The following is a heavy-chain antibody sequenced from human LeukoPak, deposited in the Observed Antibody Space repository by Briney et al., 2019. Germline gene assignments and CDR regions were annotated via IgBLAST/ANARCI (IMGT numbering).Heavy chain of an antibody. CDR1: GGTFSSYA. D-gene: IGHD1-7*01. Sequence: SVKVSCKASGGTFSSYAISWVRQAPGQGLEWMGGIIPIFGTANYAQKFQGRVTITTDESTSTAYMELSSLRSEDTAVYYCARCRITGTTYDYYNMDVWGKGTTVTVSS. CDR3: ARCRITGTTYDYYNMDV. V-gene: IGHV1-69*05. J-gene: IGHJ6*03. CDR2: IIPIFGTA.